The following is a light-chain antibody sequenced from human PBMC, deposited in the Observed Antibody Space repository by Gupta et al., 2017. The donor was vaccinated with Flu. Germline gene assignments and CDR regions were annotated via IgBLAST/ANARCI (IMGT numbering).Light chain of an antibody. Sequence: QSPLTQPAAVPGSPGHSLTIPCTGLTSDVGGYQFVSWCQQHPGKAPTLMIFEGIKRPAGGAYRFSGSRSDYTAALTISGRQEEEEDDYYCCTYAGGGNYVFGTGTKVTV. CDR2: EGI. CDR3: CTYAGGGNYV. J-gene: IGLJ1*01. CDR1: TSDVGGYQF. V-gene: IGLV2-23*01.